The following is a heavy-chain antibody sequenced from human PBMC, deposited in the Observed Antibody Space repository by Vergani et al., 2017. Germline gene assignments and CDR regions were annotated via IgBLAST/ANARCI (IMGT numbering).Heavy chain of an antibody. CDR1: GFTVSSNY. V-gene: IGHV3-53*02. D-gene: IGHD4-23*01. CDR3: ARDAARAGGFR. CDR2: IYSGGST. J-gene: IGHJ4*02. Sequence: EVQLVETGGGLIQPGGSLRLSCAASGFTVSSNYMSWVRQAPGKGLEWVSVIYSGGSTYYADSVKGRFTISRDNAKNSLYLQMNSLRAEDTAVYYCARDAARAGGFRWGQGTLVTVSS.